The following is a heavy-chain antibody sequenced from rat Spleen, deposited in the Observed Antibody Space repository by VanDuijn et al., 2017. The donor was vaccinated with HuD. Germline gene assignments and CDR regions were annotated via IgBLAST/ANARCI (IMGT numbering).Heavy chain of an antibody. Sequence: QVQLKESGPGLVQPSETLSLTCNVSGFSLTSYSVSWVRQPSGKGLEWMGTMGYDGDTAYNSGRKSRLSISRDTSKNQIFLKMNSLQTDDTGTYYCTRDQYSLDSWGQGVMVTVSS. CDR2: MGYDGDT. V-gene: IGHV2-63*01. J-gene: IGHJ2*01. CDR1: GFSLTSYS. CDR3: TRDQYSLDS. D-gene: IGHD1-8*01.